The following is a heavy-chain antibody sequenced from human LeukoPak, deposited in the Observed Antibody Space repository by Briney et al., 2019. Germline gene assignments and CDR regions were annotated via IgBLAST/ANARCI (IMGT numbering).Heavy chain of an antibody. CDR2: IRQDGSEK. Sequence: PGGSLRLSCAASGFTFSSYWMSWVRQAPGKGLEWVANIRQDGSEKYYVDSVKGRFTISRDNAKNSLYLQMNSLRAEDTAVYYCAKGGYYERPWYFDYWGQGTLVTVSS. CDR1: GFTFSSYW. D-gene: IGHD3-22*01. CDR3: AKGGYYERPWYFDY. J-gene: IGHJ4*02. V-gene: IGHV3-7*02.